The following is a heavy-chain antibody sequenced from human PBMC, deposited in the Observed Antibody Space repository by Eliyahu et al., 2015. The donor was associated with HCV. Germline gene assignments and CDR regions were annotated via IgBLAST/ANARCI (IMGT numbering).Heavy chain of an antibody. CDR3: ARGGFYYDSSGYYYFKAGTWGYFDY. D-gene: IGHD3-22*01. CDR1: GGSIRSGGYY. J-gene: IGHJ4*02. CDR2: IDYXGST. V-gene: IGHV4-31*03. Sequence: QVQLQESGPGLVKPSXTLSLTCTVSGGSIRSGGYYWSWXRXPPGKGLEWIGDIDYXGSTYYNPSLKSRVTISVDTPKNQFSLKLSSVTAADTAVYYCARGGFYYDSSGYYYFKAGTWGYFDYWGQGTLVTVSS.